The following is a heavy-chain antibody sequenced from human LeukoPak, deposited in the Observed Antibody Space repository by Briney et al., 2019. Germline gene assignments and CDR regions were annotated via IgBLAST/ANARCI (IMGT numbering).Heavy chain of an antibody. Sequence: GGSMRLACTASGFTFGDYAMSWVRQAPGKGLEWVGFIRSKAYGGTTEYAASVKGRFTISRDDSKSIAYLQMNSLKTEDTAVYYCTSFYYYGSGSYYNVYGAFGIWGQGTMVTVSS. J-gene: IGHJ3*02. CDR1: GFTFGDYA. D-gene: IGHD3-10*01. CDR3: TSFYYYGSGSYYNVYGAFGI. CDR2: IRSKAYGGTT. V-gene: IGHV3-49*04.